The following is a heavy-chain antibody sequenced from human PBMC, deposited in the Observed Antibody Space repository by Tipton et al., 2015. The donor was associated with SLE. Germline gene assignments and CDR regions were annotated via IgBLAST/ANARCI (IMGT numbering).Heavy chain of an antibody. CDR3: AKVHDDGDYGY. J-gene: IGHJ4*02. Sequence: SLRLSCAASGFTFSSYAMSWVRQAPGKGLEWVSAISGSGGSTYYADSVKGRFTISRDNSKNTLYLQMNSRRAEDTAVYYCAKVHDDGDYGYWGQGTLVTVAS. D-gene: IGHD4-17*01. V-gene: IGHV3-23*01. CDR2: ISGSGGST. CDR1: GFTFSSYA.